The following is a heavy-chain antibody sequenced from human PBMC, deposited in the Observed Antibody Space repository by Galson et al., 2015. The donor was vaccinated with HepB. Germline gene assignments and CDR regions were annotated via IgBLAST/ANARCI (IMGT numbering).Heavy chain of an antibody. Sequence: SLRLSCAASGFTFSGSAMHWVRQATGRGLEWVGRIGSKANSYATAYAASVKGRFTISRDDSKNTAYMQMNSLKTEDTAVYYCTRLGDLSGYSSLWGQGTLVTVSS. J-gene: IGHJ4*02. D-gene: IGHD6-13*01. CDR3: TRLGDLSGYSSL. V-gene: IGHV3-73*01. CDR1: GFTFSGSA. CDR2: IGSKANSYAT.